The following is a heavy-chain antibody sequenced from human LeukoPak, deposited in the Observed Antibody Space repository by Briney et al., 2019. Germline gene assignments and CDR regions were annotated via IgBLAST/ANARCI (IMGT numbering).Heavy chain of an antibody. CDR2: ISSNGSIL. CDR3: ARRLYGSGSHSFDS. CDR1: GFSFSDYS. J-gene: IGHJ4*02. V-gene: IGHV3-11*01. Sequence: GGSLRLSCAASGFSFSDYSMGWIRQAPGKGLEWISYISSNGSILYYADSVKGRFTISRDNARNSLYLEMNSLRAEDTAVYYCARRLYGSGSHSFDSWGQGTLVTVSS. D-gene: IGHD3-10*01.